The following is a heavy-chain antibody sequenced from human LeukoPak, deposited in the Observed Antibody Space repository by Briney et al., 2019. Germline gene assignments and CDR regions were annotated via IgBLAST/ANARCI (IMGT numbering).Heavy chain of an antibody. J-gene: IGHJ4*02. CDR3: ARELIAVAGIGY. CDR1: GFTFSNYA. D-gene: IGHD6-19*01. CDR2: ISYDGNNK. V-gene: IGHV3-30-3*01. Sequence: GGSLRLSCAASGFTFSNYAMHWVRQAPGKGLEWVAVISYDGNNKYHADSVKGRFTISRDNAKNSLYLQMNSLRAEDTAVYYCARELIAVAGIGYWGQGTLVTVSS.